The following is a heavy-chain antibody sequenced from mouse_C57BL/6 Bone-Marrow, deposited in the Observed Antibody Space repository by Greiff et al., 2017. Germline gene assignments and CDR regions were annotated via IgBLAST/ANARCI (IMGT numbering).Heavy chain of an antibody. CDR3: ARRGMVKGYFYF. Sequence: VQLKESGGDLVKPGGSLKLSCAASGFTFSSYGMSWVRQTPDKRLEWVATISSGGSYTYYTDSVKGRFTISRDNAENTLYLQMSSLKSEETAMYYCARRGMVKGYFYFGGRGTAPTVSS. J-gene: IGHJ2*01. V-gene: IGHV5-6*01. CDR1: GFTFSSYG. CDR2: ISSGGSYT. D-gene: IGHD2-2*01.